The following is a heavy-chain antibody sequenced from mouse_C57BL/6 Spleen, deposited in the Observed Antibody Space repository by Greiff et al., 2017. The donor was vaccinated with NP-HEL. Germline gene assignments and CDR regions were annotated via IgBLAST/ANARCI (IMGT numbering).Heavy chain of an antibody. V-gene: IGHV1-26*01. CDR3: ARSRAYDGYYEAFAY. D-gene: IGHD2-3*01. CDR2: INPNNGGT. J-gene: IGHJ3*01. CDR1: GYTFTDYY. Sequence: VQLQQSGPELVKPGASVKISCKASGYTFTDYYMNWVKQSHGKSLEWIGDINPNNGGTSYNQKFKGKATLTVDKSSSTAYMELRSLTSEDSAVYYCARSRAYDGYYEAFAYWGQGTLVTVSA.